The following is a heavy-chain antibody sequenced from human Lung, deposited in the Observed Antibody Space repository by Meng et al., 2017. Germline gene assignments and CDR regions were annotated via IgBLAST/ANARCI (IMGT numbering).Heavy chain of an antibody. CDR2: INTYNGKT. Sequence: QGQQVQSGAEVKKPGASVKVAGEASGYTLSSDGFSWVRQAPGQGLEWLGWINTYNGKTDYAQKFQGRITMTTDTFTSTAYMELRNLRSDDTAVYYCATRGNPYLNCWGQGTLVTVSS. CDR3: ATRGNPYLNC. CDR1: GYTLSSDG. J-gene: IGHJ4*02. V-gene: IGHV1-18*01.